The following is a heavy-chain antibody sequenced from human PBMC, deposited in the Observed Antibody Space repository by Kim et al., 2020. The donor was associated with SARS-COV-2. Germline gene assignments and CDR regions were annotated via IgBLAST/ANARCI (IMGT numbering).Heavy chain of an antibody. CDR3: AKGKWLPDVVY. D-gene: IGHD2-8*01. Sequence: GGSLRLSCAASGFTFSSYAMSWVRQAPGKGLEWASATSGSGGSTYYAVSGKGRFTISRDHSKNTLYLLMTRLRAEDTAVFYCAKGKWLPDVVYCGQGTLV. V-gene: IGHV3-23*01. J-gene: IGHJ4*02. CDR2: TSGSGGST. CDR1: GFTFSSYA.